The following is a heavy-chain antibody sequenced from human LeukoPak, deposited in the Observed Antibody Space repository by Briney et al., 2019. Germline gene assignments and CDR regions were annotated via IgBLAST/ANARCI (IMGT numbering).Heavy chain of an antibody. D-gene: IGHD3-3*01. CDR3: ARLGYDFWPRDFDY. CDR1: GFTFSSYW. Sequence: GGSLRLSCAASGFTFSSYWMSWVRQAPGKGLEWVANIKQDGSEKYYVDSVKGRFTISRVNAKNSLYLQMNSLRAEDTAVYYCARLGYDFWPRDFDYWGQGTLVTVSS. V-gene: IGHV3-7*01. CDR2: IKQDGSEK. J-gene: IGHJ4*02.